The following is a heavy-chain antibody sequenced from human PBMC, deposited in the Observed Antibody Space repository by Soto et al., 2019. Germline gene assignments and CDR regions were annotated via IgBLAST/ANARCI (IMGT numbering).Heavy chain of an antibody. V-gene: IGHV3-64D*06. CDR3: VNLAVAPLDIDY. J-gene: IGHJ4*02. D-gene: IGHD6-19*01. Sequence: GGSLRLSCSASGFTFSSYAMHWVRQAPGKGLEYASAISSNGGSTYYADSVKGRFTISRDNSKNTLYLQMSSLRAEDTAVYYCVNLAVAPLDIDYWGQGTLVTVSS. CDR1: GFTFSSYA. CDR2: ISSNGGST.